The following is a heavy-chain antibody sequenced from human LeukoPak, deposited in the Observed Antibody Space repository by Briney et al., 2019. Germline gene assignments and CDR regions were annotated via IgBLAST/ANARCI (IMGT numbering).Heavy chain of an antibody. CDR1: GGAFSSYA. D-gene: IGHD1-26*01. CDR2: IIPIFGTA. V-gene: IGHV1-69*05. Sequence: SVKVSCKASGGAFSSYAISWVRQAPGQGLEWMGGIIPIFGTANYAQKFQGRVTITTDESTSTAYMELSSLRSEDTAVYYCAREGAPTFGAFDIWGQGTMVTVSS. CDR3: AREGAPTFGAFDI. J-gene: IGHJ3*02.